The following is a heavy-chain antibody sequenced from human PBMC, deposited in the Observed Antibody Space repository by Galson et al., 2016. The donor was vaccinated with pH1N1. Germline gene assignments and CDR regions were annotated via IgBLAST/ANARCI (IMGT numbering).Heavy chain of an antibody. J-gene: IGHJ5*02. D-gene: IGHD4-11*01. V-gene: IGHV4-31*03. Sequence: TLSLTCTVSGASISSGYNYWNWIRQHPGKGLEWIGSIYNSGSTYYNPSLKSRLTISVDTSKNHISLHLSSGTAADTAVYYFARGRLHESWFDPWGQGTLVTVSS. CDR1: GASISSGYNY. CDR2: IYNSGST. CDR3: ARGRLHESWFDP.